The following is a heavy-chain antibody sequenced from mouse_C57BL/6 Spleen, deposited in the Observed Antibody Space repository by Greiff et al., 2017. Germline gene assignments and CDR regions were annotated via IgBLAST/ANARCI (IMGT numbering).Heavy chain of an antibody. D-gene: IGHD6-1*01. V-gene: IGHV14-2*01. J-gene: IGHJ2*01. CDR1: GFNIKDYY. CDR2: IDPEDGET. Sequence: VQLQQSGAELVKPGASVKLSCTASGFNIKDYYMHWVKQRTEQGLEWIGRIDPEDGETKYAPQFQGKAPITADTSSNTAYLQLSSLTSEDTAVYYCARDPLFNYFDDWGQGTTLTVSS. CDR3: ARDPLFNYFDD.